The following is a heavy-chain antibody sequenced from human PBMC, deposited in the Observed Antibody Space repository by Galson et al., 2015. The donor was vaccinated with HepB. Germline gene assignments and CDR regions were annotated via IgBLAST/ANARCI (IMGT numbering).Heavy chain of an antibody. D-gene: IGHD3-22*01. J-gene: IGHJ4*02. CDR3: ARTPKVVYDSSGFPQMFFDY. CDR2: IYHSGIT. CDR1: GYSISSGYY. Sequence: LSLTCTVSGYSISSGYYWGWIRQPPGKGLEWIGSIYHSGITYYNPSLKSRVTISVDTSKNQFSLKLSSVTAADTAVYYCARTPKVVYDSSGFPQMFFDYWGQGTLVTVSS. V-gene: IGHV4-38-2*02.